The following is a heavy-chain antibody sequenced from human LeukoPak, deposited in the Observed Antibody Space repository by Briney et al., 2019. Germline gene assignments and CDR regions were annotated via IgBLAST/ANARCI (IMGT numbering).Heavy chain of an antibody. V-gene: IGHV3-30*04. CDR3: ARDPPGSSWAPYAFDI. CDR1: GFTFSSYA. D-gene: IGHD6-13*01. Sequence: PGGSLRLSCAASGFTFSSYAMHWVRQAPGKGLEWVAVISYDGSNKYYADSVKGRFTISRDNSKNTLYLQMNSLRAEDTAVYYCARDPPGSSWAPYAFDIWDQGTMVTVSS. J-gene: IGHJ3*02. CDR2: ISYDGSNK.